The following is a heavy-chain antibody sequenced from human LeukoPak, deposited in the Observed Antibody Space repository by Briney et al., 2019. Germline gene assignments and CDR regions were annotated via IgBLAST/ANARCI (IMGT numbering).Heavy chain of an antibody. V-gene: IGHV1-2*02. CDR2: INPNSGGT. CDR3: ARGSKHYYDSGAPGIDY. Sequence: ASVKVSCKASGYTFTGYYMHWVRQAPGQGLEWMGWINPNSGGTNYAQKFQGRVTMTRDTSISTAYMELSRLRSDDTALYYCARGSKHYYDSGAPGIDYWGQGTLVTVSS. D-gene: IGHD3-10*01. J-gene: IGHJ4*02. CDR1: GYTFTGYY.